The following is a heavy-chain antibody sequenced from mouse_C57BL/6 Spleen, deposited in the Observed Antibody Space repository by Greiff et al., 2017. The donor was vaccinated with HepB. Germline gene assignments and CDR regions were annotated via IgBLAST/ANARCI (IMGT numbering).Heavy chain of an antibody. V-gene: IGHV1-55*01. CDR2: IYPGSGST. J-gene: IGHJ4*01. CDR3: ARGAYGSSYAMDY. Sequence: VQLQQPGAELVKPGASVKMSCKASGYTFTSYWITWVKQRPGQGLEWIGDIYPGSGSTNYNEKFKSKATLTVDTSSSTAYMQLSSLTSEDSAVYYSARGAYGSSYAMDYWGQGTSVTVSS. CDR1: GYTFTSYW. D-gene: IGHD1-1*01.